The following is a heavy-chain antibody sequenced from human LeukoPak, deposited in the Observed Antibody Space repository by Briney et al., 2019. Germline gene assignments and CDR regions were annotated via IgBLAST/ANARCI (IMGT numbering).Heavy chain of an antibody. J-gene: IGHJ4*02. Sequence: SCKASGGTFSSYAMHWVRQAPGKGLEWVAVISYDGSNKYYADSVKGRFTISRDNSKNTLYLQMNSLRAEDTAVYYCAREGDPTDIVVVPAAIENPLDYWGQGTLVTVSS. D-gene: IGHD2-2*01. CDR2: ISYDGSNK. V-gene: IGHV3-30-3*01. CDR1: GGTFSSYA. CDR3: AREGDPTDIVVVPAAIENPLDY.